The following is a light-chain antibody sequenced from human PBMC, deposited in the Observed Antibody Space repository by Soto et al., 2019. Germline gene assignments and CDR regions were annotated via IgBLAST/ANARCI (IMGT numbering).Light chain of an antibody. Sequence: QSVLTHPACVSRPPGQPVTISSAGTSCAVGSYIFFSWYQQHPGNAPKLMSYEASTRPSGVSNRFSGSKSGNTASLTISWLQPEDEADYYCCSYAGSSTYVFGAGTKVTVL. CDR1: SCAVGSYIF. V-gene: IGLV2-23*01. J-gene: IGLJ1*01. CDR3: CSYAGSSTYV. CDR2: EAS.